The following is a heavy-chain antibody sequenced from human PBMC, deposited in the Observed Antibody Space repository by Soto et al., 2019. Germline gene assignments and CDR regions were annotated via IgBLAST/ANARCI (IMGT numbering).Heavy chain of an antibody. CDR1: GGSISSSNW. V-gene: IGHV4-4*02. Sequence: QGQLQESGPGLVKPSGTLSLTCAVSGGSISSSNWWCWVRQPPGKGLEWIGEIYHSGSTNYNPSLKSRVTISVDKANNHFSLKLISVTAADTAVYYCARTGDIVVVVAATDWYFDLWGRGTLVTVSS. D-gene: IGHD2-15*01. CDR3: ARTGDIVVVVAATDWYFDL. CDR2: IYHSGST. J-gene: IGHJ2*01.